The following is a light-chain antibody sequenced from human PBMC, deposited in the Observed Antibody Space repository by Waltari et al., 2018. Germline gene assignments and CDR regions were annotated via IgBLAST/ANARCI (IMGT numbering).Light chain of an antibody. CDR1: QSVSTY. J-gene: IGKJ1*01. CDR3: HQRSNWPRT. V-gene: IGKV3-11*01. Sequence: EIVLTHSPATLSLSPGETATLSCRASQSVSTYLSWYQQKPGQAPRLLIYDTSNRATGIPARFSGSGSGTDFTLTISSLEPEDFAVYYCHQRSNWPRTFGQGTKVEI. CDR2: DTS.